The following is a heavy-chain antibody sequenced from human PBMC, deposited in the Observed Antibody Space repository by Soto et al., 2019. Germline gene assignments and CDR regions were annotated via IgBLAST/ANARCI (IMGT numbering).Heavy chain of an antibody. J-gene: IGHJ6*02. V-gene: IGHV4-34*01. CDR1: GGSFSGYY. D-gene: IGHD6-13*01. Sequence: ASETLSLTCAVYGGSFSGYYWSWIRQPPGKGLEWIGEINHSESTNYNPSLKSRVTITVDTSKNQFSLKLSSVTAADTAVYYCASRRGGIAAAVDYYGMDVWGQGTTVTVSS. CDR3: ASRRGGIAAAVDYYGMDV. CDR2: INHSEST.